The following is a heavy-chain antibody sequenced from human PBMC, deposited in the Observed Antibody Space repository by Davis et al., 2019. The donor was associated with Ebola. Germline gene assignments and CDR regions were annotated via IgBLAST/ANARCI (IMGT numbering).Heavy chain of an antibody. V-gene: IGHV1-46*03. CDR2: INPSGGST. CDR1: GYTFTSYY. CDR3: AREAIVVVVAATNYYYYYGMDV. J-gene: IGHJ6*02. D-gene: IGHD2-15*01. Sequence: AASVKVSCKASGYTFTSYYMHWVRQAPGQGLEWMGIINPSGGSTSYAQKFQGRVTMTRDTSTSTVYMELSSLRSEDTAVYYCAREAIVVVVAATNYYYYYGMDVWGQGTTVTVSS.